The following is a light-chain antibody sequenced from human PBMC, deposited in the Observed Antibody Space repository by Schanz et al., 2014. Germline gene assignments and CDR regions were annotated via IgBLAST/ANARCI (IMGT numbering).Light chain of an antibody. CDR2: GAS. J-gene: IGKJ1*01. CDR1: QSFRSSY. V-gene: IGKV3-20*01. CDR3: QQYSNWPSWT. Sequence: EIVLTQSPGALSLSPGERATFSCRPSQSFRSSYLAWYQQKPGQAPRLLIYGASSRATGIPDRFSGSGSGTDFTLTISSLEPEDFAVYYCQQYSNWPSWTFGQGTKVEIK.